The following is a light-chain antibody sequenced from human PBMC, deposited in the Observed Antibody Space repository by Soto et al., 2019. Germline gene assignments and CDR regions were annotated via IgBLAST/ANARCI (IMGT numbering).Light chain of an antibody. Sequence: IQMTQSPSTLSASVGDRVTITCRASQTIGNWLAWYQQKTGKAPKLLIYDASSLERGVRSRFSGSRSGTEFTLTISSLQPDDFETYYCQQYDSYSYTVGQGTKLEIK. CDR2: DAS. J-gene: IGKJ2*01. CDR1: QTIGNW. CDR3: QQYDSYSYT. V-gene: IGKV1-5*01.